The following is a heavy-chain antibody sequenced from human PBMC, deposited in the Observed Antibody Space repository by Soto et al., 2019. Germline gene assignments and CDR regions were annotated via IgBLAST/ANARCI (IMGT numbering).Heavy chain of an antibody. D-gene: IGHD1-26*01. V-gene: IGHV1-69*13. CDR3: AREVGATTGSWFDP. CDR2: IIPIFGTA. Sequence: ASVKVSCKASGGTFSSYAISWVRQAPGQGLEWMGGIIPIFGTANYAQKFQGRVTITADESTSTAYMELSSLRSEDTAVYYCAREVGATTGSWFDPWGQGTLVTVSS. CDR1: GGTFSSYA. J-gene: IGHJ5*02.